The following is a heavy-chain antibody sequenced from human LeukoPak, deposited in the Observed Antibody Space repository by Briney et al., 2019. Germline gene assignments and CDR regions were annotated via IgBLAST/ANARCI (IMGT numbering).Heavy chain of an antibody. V-gene: IGHV3-30-3*01. CDR3: ARDRPYSSSSNYYYYYMDV. CDR1: GFTFSSYA. Sequence: PGGSLRLSCAASGFTFSSYAMHWVRQAPGKGLEWVAVISYDGSNKYYADSVKGRFTISRDNSKNTLYLQMNSLRAEDTAVYYCARDRPYSSSSNYYYYYMDVWGKGTTVTVSS. D-gene: IGHD6-6*01. J-gene: IGHJ6*03. CDR2: ISYDGSNK.